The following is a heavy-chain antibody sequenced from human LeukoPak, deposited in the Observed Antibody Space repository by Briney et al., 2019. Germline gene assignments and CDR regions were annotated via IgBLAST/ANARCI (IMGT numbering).Heavy chain of an antibody. CDR1: GFTFDDDA. J-gene: IGHJ4*02. CDR3: TRDTDYGSATNYFDH. V-gene: IGHV3-43D*04. D-gene: IGHD3-10*01. CDR2: ISWEGDTT. Sequence: GGSLRLSCAASGFTFDDDAMHWVRQAPGKGLEWGSLISWEGDTTYYADSVRGRFTISRDNSKNSLYLQMNSLTADDTAFYYCTRDTDYGSATNYFDHWGQGTLVSVSS.